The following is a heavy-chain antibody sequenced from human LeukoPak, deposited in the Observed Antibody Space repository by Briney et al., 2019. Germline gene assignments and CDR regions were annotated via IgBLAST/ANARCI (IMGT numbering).Heavy chain of an antibody. V-gene: IGHV3-23*01. D-gene: IGHD2-2*03. J-gene: IGHJ4*02. CDR2: ISGSGGST. Sequence: GGSLRLSCAASGFTFSSYGMSWVRQAPGKGLEWVSGISGSGGSTYYADSVKGRFTISRDNSKNTMYLQMNSLRAEDTALYYCAKDRMDPVNYWGQGTLVTVSS. CDR1: GFTFSSYG. CDR3: AKDRMDPVNY.